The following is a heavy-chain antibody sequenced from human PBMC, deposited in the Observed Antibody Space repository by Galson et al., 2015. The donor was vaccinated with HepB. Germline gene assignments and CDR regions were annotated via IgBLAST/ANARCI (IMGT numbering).Heavy chain of an antibody. D-gene: IGHD6-6*01. Sequence: SVKVSCKASGFTFRDSPLQWVRQARGQGLVWIGWIAVGSGNIKYAQKFQETVILTLDKSTRTAYLELSSLRSEDTAVYYCAEDNPSASSRSSGLDFWGQGTLVTVSS. CDR2: IAVGSGNI. J-gene: IGHJ4*02. CDR1: GFTFRDSP. CDR3: AEDNPSASSRSSGLDF. V-gene: IGHV1-58*01.